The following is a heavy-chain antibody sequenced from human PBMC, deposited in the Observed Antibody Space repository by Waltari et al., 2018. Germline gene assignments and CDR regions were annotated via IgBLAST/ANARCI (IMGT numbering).Heavy chain of an antibody. CDR2: IYYSGST. V-gene: IGHV4-39*01. D-gene: IGHD3-16*01. Sequence: QVQLQASGPGLVKPSETLSLTRSVSGFPIPNTSSSWAWVPPPPGKGLEWIGNIYYSGSTYYNPSPNSRVTMSVDTSKNQFSLNLNSVTAADTAVYYCARAARILITFGGVSAFDPWGQGTLVTVSS. CDR3: ARAARILITFGGVSAFDP. CDR1: GFPIPNTSSS. J-gene: IGHJ5*02.